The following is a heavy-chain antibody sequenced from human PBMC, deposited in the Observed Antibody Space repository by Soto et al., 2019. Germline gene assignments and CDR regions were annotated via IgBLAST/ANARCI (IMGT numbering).Heavy chain of an antibody. CDR2: ISLSGSTI. D-gene: IGHD3-3*02. J-gene: IGHJ4*02. CDR3: ARESFSASPNFFDY. V-gene: IGHV3-48*03. Sequence: GGSLRLSCAASGFAFSNYEMNWVRQAPGKGLEWVSYISLSGSTIYYTDSVKGRFTISRDDAKNSLYLQMDSLRADDTAVYYCARESFSASPNFFDYWGQGTLVTVSS. CDR1: GFAFSNYE.